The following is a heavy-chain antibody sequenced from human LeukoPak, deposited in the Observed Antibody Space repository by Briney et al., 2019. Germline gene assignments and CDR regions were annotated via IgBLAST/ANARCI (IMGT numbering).Heavy chain of an antibody. CDR2: MNPNSGNT. CDR1: GYTFTSYD. Sequence: GASVKVSCKASGYTFTSYDINWVRQATGQGPEWMGWMNPNSGNTGYAQKFQGRVTMTRNTSISTAYMELSSLRSEDTAVYYCARRGGVMAGIEYYFDYWGQGTLVTVSS. J-gene: IGHJ4*02. D-gene: IGHD6-19*01. CDR3: ARRGGVMAGIEYYFDY. V-gene: IGHV1-8*01.